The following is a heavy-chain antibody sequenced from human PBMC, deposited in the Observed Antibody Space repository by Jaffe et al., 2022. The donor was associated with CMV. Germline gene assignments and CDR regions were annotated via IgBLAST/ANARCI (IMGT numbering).Heavy chain of an antibody. J-gene: IGHJ4*02. CDR3: ARDRVKSVTPEFDY. CDR1: GFTFSSYS. Sequence: EVQLVESGGGLVKPGGSLRLSCAASGFTFSSYSMNWVRQAPGKGLEWVSSISSSSSYIYYADSVKGRFTISRDNAKNSLYLQMNSLRAEDTAVYYCARDRVKSVTPEFDYWGQGTLVTVSS. D-gene: IGHD2-21*01. V-gene: IGHV3-21*01. CDR2: ISSSSSYI.